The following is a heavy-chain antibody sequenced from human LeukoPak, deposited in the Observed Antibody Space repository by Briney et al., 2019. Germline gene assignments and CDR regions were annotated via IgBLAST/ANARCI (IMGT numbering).Heavy chain of an antibody. V-gene: IGHV3-30-3*01. CDR3: ARAAGIGSSGYHDY. CDR2: ISYDGSNK. J-gene: IGHJ4*02. Sequence: PGGSLRLSCAASGFTFSSYAMHWVRQAPGKGLEWEAVISYDGSNKYYADSVKGRFTISRDNSKNTLYLQMNSLRAEDTAVYYCARAAGIGSSGYHDYWGQGTLVTVSS. CDR1: GFTFSSYA. D-gene: IGHD3-22*01.